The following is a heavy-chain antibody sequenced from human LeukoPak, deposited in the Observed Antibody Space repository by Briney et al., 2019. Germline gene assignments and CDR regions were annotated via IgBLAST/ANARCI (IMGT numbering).Heavy chain of an antibody. V-gene: IGHV4-59*01. J-gene: IGHJ6*02. Sequence: SETLSLTCTVSGGSISSYYWSWLRQPPGKGLEWIGYIYYSGSTNYNPSLKSRVTISVDTSKNQFSLKLSSVTAADTAVYYCARDRGINYDFWSGYPYGMDVWGQGTTVTVSS. D-gene: IGHD3-3*01. CDR3: ARDRGINYDFWSGYPYGMDV. CDR2: IYYSGST. CDR1: GGSISSYY.